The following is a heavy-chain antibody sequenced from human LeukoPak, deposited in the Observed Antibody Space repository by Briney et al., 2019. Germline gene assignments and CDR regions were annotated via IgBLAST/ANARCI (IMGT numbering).Heavy chain of an antibody. D-gene: IGHD3-22*01. CDR2: ISYDGSNK. J-gene: IGHJ4*02. CDR3: ARDALSSGYPPYYFDY. Sequence: GGSLRLSCAASGFTFSSYAMHWVRQAPGKGLEWVAVISYDGSNKYYADSVKGRFTISRDNSKSTLYLQMNSLRAEDTAVYYCARDALSSGYPPYYFDYWGQGTLVTVSS. CDR1: GFTFSSYA. V-gene: IGHV3-30-3*01.